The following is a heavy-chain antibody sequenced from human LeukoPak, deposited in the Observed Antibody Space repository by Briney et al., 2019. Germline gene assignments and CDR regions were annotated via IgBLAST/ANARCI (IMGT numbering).Heavy chain of an antibody. CDR2: ISGSGGST. J-gene: IGHJ4*02. D-gene: IGHD4-17*01. CDR1: GFTFSSYA. Sequence: GGCLRLSCAASGFTFSSYAMSWVRQAPGKGLEWVSAISGSGGSTYYADSVKGRFTISRDNSKNTLYLQMNSLRAEDTAVYYCAKPTATTVTKYYFDYWGQGTLVTVSS. CDR3: AKPTATTVTKYYFDY. V-gene: IGHV3-23*01.